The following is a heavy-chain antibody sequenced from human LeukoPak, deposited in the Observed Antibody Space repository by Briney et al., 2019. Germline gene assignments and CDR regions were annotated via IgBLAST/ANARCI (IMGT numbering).Heavy chain of an antibody. CDR3: ARWGAAFDM. V-gene: IGHV4-4*09. Sequence: SETLSLTCSVSGGSIGSYYCNWIRQPPGKGPEWIGYIYTSGSTNYNPSLKSRVTMSVDTSKNQVSLKLSSVTAADTAVYYCARWGAAFDMWGQGTMVTVSS. J-gene: IGHJ3*02. CDR2: IYTSGST. D-gene: IGHD3-16*01. CDR1: GGSIGSYY.